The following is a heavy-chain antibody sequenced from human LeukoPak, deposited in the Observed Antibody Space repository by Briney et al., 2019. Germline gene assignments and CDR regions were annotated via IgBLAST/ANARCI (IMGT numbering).Heavy chain of an antibody. CDR2: ISGSGGST. V-gene: IGHV3-23*01. Sequence: GGSLRLSCAASGFPFSVYWMHWVRQVPGKGLEWVSAISGSGGSTYYADSVKGRFTISRDNSKNTLYLQMNSLRAEDTAVYYCAKDMIPGIYWGQGTLVTVSS. CDR1: GFPFSVYW. J-gene: IGHJ4*02. CDR3: AKDMIPGIY. D-gene: IGHD3-10*01.